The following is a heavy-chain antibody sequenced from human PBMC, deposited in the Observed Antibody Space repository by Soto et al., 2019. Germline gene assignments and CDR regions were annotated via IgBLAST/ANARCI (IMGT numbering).Heavy chain of an antibody. J-gene: IGHJ4*02. D-gene: IGHD6-19*01. CDR3: ARDVAVAGPLGGNY. Sequence: GGSLRLSCAASGFTVSTNYMSWVRQAPGKGLEWVSLIYSGGSTYYADSVKGRFTISRDNSKNTLSLQMNSLRAEDTAIYYCARDVAVAGPLGGNYWGQGTLVTVSS. V-gene: IGHV3-53*01. CDR2: IYSGGST. CDR1: GFTVSTNY.